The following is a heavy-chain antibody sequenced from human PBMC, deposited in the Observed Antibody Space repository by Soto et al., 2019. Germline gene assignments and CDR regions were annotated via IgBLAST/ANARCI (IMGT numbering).Heavy chain of an antibody. CDR2: INPNSGGT. CDR1: GYTFTGYY. D-gene: IGHD3-9*01. CDR3: ARDHVILTGYYITTKWPYYYYGMDV. V-gene: IGHV1-2*02. J-gene: IGHJ6*02. Sequence: WASVKVSCKASGYTFTGYYMHWVRQAPGQGLEWMGWINPNSGGTNYAQKFQGRVTMTRDTSISTAYMELSRLRSDDTAVYYCARDHVILTGYYITTKWPYYYYGMDVWGQGTTVTVSS.